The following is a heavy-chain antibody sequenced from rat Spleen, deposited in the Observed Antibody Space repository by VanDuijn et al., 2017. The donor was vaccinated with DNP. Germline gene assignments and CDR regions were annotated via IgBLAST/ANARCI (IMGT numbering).Heavy chain of an antibody. J-gene: IGHJ2*01. V-gene: IGHV5-25*01. Sequence: EVQLVESGGGLVQPGRSMKLSCAASGFAFSNSDMAWVRQAPTKGLEWVASISRSGDTIYYRDSVKGRFTLSRDNAESTLYLQMNSLRSEDMATYYCVRWNSGHFDYWGQGVMVTVSS. CDR2: ISRSGDTI. D-gene: IGHD4-3*01. CDR3: VRWNSGHFDY. CDR1: GFAFSNSD.